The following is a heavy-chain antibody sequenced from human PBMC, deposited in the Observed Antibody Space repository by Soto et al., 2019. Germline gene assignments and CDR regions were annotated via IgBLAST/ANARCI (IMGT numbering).Heavy chain of an antibody. J-gene: IGHJ5*02. CDR2: ISHDGSVT. Sequence: QVQMVESGGGVVQPGTSLRLSCATSGFTFSTSGMHWVRQAPGKGLEWVAMISHDGSVTYYTYSVQGRFTISRETPKTTLYLQMNSLRDEHTAIYYCAKDWGRGGWYNWFDPWGQGTRVTVS. CDR3: AKDWGRGGWYNWFDP. CDR1: GFTFSTSG. V-gene: IGHV3-30*18. D-gene: IGHD6-19*01.